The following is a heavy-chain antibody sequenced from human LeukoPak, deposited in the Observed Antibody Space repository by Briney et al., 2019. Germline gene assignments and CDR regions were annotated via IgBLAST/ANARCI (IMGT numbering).Heavy chain of an antibody. Sequence: GGSLRLSCAASGFTFTTYWMSWVRQAPGKGLEWVAFIRYDGSNKYYADSVKGRFTISRDNSKNTLYLQMNSLRAEDTAVYYCVKDFEVYDSSGYYYDYWGQGTLVTVSS. J-gene: IGHJ4*02. CDR3: VKDFEVYDSSGYYYDY. CDR2: IRYDGSNK. CDR1: GFTFTTYW. D-gene: IGHD3-22*01. V-gene: IGHV3-30*02.